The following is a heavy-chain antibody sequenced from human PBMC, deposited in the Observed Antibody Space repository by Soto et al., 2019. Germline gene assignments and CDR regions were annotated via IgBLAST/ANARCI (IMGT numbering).Heavy chain of an antibody. CDR1: GFTFSSYG. J-gene: IGHJ6*03. D-gene: IGHD3-3*01. V-gene: IGHV3-30*18. CDR2: ISYDGSNK. Sequence: QVQLVESGGGVVQPGRSLRLSCAASGFTFSSYGMHWVRQAPGKGLEWVAVISYDGSNKYYADSVKGRFTISRDNSMNTLYLQMNSLRAEDTAVYYCAKGGLYDFWSGYRPLYYYYYMDVWGKGTTVTVSS. CDR3: AKGGLYDFWSGYRPLYYYYYMDV.